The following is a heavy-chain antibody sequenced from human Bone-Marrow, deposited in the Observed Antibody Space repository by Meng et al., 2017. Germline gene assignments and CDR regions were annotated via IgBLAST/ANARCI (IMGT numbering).Heavy chain of an antibody. V-gene: IGHV4-39*07. Sequence: SETLSLTCTVSGGSISSSSYYWGWIRQPPGKGLEWIGSIYYSGSTYYNPSLKSRVTISVDTSKNQFSLKLSSVTAADTAVYYCARDGGYSGYDEGGFDYWGQGTLVTVSS. D-gene: IGHD5-12*01. J-gene: IGHJ4*02. CDR1: GGSISSSSYY. CDR2: IYYSGST. CDR3: ARDGGYSGYDEGGFDY.